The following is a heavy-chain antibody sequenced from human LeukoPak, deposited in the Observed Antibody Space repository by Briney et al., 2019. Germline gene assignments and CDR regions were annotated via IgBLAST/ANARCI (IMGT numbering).Heavy chain of an antibody. Sequence: GGSLRLSCAASGFTFSSYEMNWVRQAPGKGLEWVSYISSSGSTIYYADSVKGRFTISRDNAKNSLYLQMNSLRAEDTAVYYCAREPRRRIAVAGTSDAFDIWXQGTMVTVSS. CDR3: AREPRRRIAVAGTSDAFDI. D-gene: IGHD6-19*01. CDR1: GFTFSSYE. CDR2: ISSSGSTI. J-gene: IGHJ3*02. V-gene: IGHV3-48*03.